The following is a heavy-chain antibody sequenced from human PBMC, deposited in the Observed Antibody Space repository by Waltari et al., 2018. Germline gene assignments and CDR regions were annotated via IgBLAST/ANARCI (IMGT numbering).Heavy chain of an antibody. CDR2: MKPYSCTT. V-gene: IGHV1-8*03. Sequence: QVQLVQSGAEVKEPGASVKVSCTASGYTYATYDITWVRQATGQGLENIGWMKPYSCTTCYAQKFQGRLTFTGYTSRSTAYLELSILTSDDTSVYYCASEPFYARWCQGTLVTVSS. D-gene: IGHD2-2*01. CDR1: GYTYATYD. CDR3: ASEPFYAR. J-gene: IGHJ4*02.